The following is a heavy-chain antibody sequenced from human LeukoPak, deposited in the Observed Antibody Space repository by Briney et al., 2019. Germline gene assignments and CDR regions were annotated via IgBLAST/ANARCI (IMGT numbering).Heavy chain of an antibody. D-gene: IGHD4-17*01. J-gene: IGHJ4*02. CDR1: GFTFSSYS. Sequence: GGSLRLSCAASGFTFSSYSMNWVRQAPGKGLEWVSSISSSSSYIYYADSVKGRFTISRDNAKNSLYLQMNSLRAEDTAVYYCARDRGITATTVPLDYWGQGTLVTVSS. CDR3: ARDRGITATTVPLDY. CDR2: ISSSSSYI. V-gene: IGHV3-21*01.